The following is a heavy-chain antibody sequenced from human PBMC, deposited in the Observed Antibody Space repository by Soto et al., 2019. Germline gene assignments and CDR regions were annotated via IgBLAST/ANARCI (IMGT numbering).Heavy chain of an antibody. CDR1: GGSISSYY. J-gene: IGHJ5*02. D-gene: IGHD2-15*01. V-gene: IGHV4-59*01. CDR2: IYYSGST. CDR3: ARDRSCSGGSCYSPLNWFDP. Sequence: SETLSLTCTVSGGSISSYYWSWIRQPPGKGLEWIGYIYYSGSTNYNPSLKSRVTISVDTSKNQFSLKLSSVTAADTAVYYCARDRSCSGGSCYSPLNWFDPWGHGTLVTVSS.